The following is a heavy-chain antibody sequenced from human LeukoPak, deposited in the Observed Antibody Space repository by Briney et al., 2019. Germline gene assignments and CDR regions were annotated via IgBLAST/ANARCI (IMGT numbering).Heavy chain of an antibody. CDR1: GLSVSGNY. J-gene: IGHJ4*02. D-gene: IGHD5-12*01. Sequence: PGGSLRLSCAASGLSVSGNYMSWVRQAPGKGLEWVANIKQDGSEKYYVDSVKGRFTISRDNAKNSLYLQMNSLRAEDTAVYYCARVFQWLRFGGGDYWGQGTLVTVSS. V-gene: IGHV3-7*01. CDR2: IKQDGSEK. CDR3: ARVFQWLRFGGGDY.